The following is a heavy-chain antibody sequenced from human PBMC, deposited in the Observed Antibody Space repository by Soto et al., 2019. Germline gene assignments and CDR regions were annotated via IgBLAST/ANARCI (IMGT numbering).Heavy chain of an antibody. CDR2: IRGSGIT. CDR1: GLSVTTNF. J-gene: IGHJ6*02. Sequence: EVQLVETGGGLIQPGGSLRLSCVASGLSVTTNFMSWVRQAPGKGLEWVSIIRGSGITYYRDSVKGRFTIFRDNSKNILYLDMNSMRAEDTAVYYCARERVLENAYYYYYYGMDVWGQGTTVTVS. V-gene: IGHV3-53*02. D-gene: IGHD3-16*01. CDR3: ARERVLENAYYYYYYGMDV.